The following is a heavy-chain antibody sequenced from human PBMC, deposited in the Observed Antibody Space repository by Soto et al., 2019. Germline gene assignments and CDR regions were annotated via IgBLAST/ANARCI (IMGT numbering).Heavy chain of an antibody. V-gene: IGHV4-59*01. CDR2: IFYSENT. J-gene: IGHJ6*01. Sequence: GKVLEWIGYIFYSENTDYSPSLKSRVTISVDTSKNQLALKLSSVTAADTAVYYCARVIFFFQAKYEKGDGSRARDFWG. D-gene: IGHD3-3*01. CDR3: ARVIFFFQAKYEKGDGSRARDF.